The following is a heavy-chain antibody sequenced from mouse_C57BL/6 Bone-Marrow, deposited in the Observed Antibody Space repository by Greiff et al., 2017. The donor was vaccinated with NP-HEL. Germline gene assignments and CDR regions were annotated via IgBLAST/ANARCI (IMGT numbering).Heavy chain of an antibody. V-gene: IGHV1-47*01. Sequence: VKLMESGAELVKPGASVKMSCKASGYTFTTYPIEWMKQNHGKSLEWIGNFHPYNDDTKYNEKFKGKATLTVEKSSSTVYLELSRLTSDDSAVYYCARRNGSRGAFDYWGQGTTLTVSS. J-gene: IGHJ2*01. CDR1: GYTFTTYP. CDR2: FHPYNDDT. CDR3: ARRNGSRGAFDY. D-gene: IGHD1-1*01.